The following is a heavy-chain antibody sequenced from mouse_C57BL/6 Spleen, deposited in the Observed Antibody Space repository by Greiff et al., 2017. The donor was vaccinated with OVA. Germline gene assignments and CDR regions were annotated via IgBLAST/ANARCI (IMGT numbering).Heavy chain of an antibody. J-gene: IGHJ3*01. V-gene: IGHV1-69*01. D-gene: IGHD2-3*01. CDR1: GYTFTSYW. Sequence: QVQLQQPGAELVMPGASVKLSCKASGYTFTSYWMHWVKQRPGQGLEWIGEIDPSDSYTNYNQKFKGKSTLTVDKSSSTAYMQLSSLTSEDSAVYYCARRGDGYYGARFAYWGQGTLVTVSA. CDR2: IDPSDSYT. CDR3: ARRGDGYYGARFAY.